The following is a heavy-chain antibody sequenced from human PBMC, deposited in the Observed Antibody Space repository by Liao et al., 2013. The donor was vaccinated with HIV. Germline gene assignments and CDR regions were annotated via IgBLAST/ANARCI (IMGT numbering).Heavy chain of an antibody. D-gene: IGHD4-23*01. Sequence: QVQLRESGPGLVKPSETLSLTCTVSGGSISTYYWSWIRQPPGKGLEWIGYTHYTGSTNYNPSLNSRVSISVDTSKNQFSLKLSSVTAADTAVYYCARERWALSTRAFDIWGQGTMVTVSS. CDR2: THYTGST. CDR3: ARERWALSTRAFDI. J-gene: IGHJ3*02. V-gene: IGHV4-59*12. CDR1: GGSISTYY.